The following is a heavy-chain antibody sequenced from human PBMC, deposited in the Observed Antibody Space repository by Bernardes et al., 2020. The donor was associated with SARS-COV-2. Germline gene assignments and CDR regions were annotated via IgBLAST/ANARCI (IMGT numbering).Heavy chain of an antibody. CDR3: ARLVVPAGFIYYYYYGMDV. Sequence: GGSLRLSCAASGFTFSSYWMSWVRQAPGKGLEWVANIKQDGSEKYYVDSVKGRFTISRDNAKNSLYLQMNSLRAEDTAVYYCARLVVPAGFIYYYYYGMDVWGQGTTVTVSS. CDR2: IKQDGSEK. CDR1: GFTFSSYW. J-gene: IGHJ6*02. D-gene: IGHD2-2*01. V-gene: IGHV3-7*03.